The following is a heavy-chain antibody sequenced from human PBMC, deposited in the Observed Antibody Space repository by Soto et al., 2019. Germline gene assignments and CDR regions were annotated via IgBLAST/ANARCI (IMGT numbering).Heavy chain of an antibody. CDR1: GGSFSGYY. CDR2: INHSGST. D-gene: IGHD3-10*01. CDR3: ARGWVYGSGSFSY. Sequence: SETLSLTCAVYGGSFSGYYWSWIRQPPGKGLEWIGEINHSGSTNYNPSLKSRVTISVDTSKNQFSLKLSSVTAADTAVYYCARGWVYGSGSFSYWGQGTLVTVSS. J-gene: IGHJ4*02. V-gene: IGHV4-34*01.